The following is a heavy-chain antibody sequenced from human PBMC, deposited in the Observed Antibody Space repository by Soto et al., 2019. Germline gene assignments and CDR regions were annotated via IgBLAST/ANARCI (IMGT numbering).Heavy chain of an antibody. CDR2: ISAYNGDT. CDR1: GYTFTSYG. Sequence: ASVKVSCKASGYTFTSYGISWVRQAPGQGREWMGWISAYNGDTNYAQKLQGRVTMTTDTSTSTAYMELRSLRSDDTAVYYCARSGFWSGSYYSYYGMEVLGQGTTVIVSS. J-gene: IGHJ6*02. CDR3: ARSGFWSGSYYSYYGMEV. D-gene: IGHD3-3*01. V-gene: IGHV1-18*04.